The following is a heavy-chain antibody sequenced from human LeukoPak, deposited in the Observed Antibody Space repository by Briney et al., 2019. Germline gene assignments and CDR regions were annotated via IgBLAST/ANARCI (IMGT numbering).Heavy chain of an antibody. Sequence: GGSLRLSCAASGFTFSNYAMNWVRQAPGQGLEWVSLITYSGDATHYADSVKGRFTISRDNSKNTLYLQMNSLRAEDTAVYYCAKYRFTDRSGSFDIWGQGTMVTVS. D-gene: IGHD3-16*02. CDR3: AKYRFTDRSGSFDI. CDR1: GFTFSNYA. J-gene: IGHJ3*02. CDR2: ITYSGDAT. V-gene: IGHV3-23*01.